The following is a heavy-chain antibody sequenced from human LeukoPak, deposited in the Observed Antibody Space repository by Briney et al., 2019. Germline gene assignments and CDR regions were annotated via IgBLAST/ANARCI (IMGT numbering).Heavy chain of an antibody. V-gene: IGHV3-23*01. CDR1: GFTFSSYG. J-gene: IGHJ4*02. CDR2: ISGSAYNS. Sequence: PGGSLRLSCAAPGFTFSSYGLSWVRQAPGKGLEWVSTISGSAYNSYYADSVKGRFTISRDNSANTLYLQMDNLRAEDTALYYCAKHSGSYFIYYIDSWGQGTLVTVSS. D-gene: IGHD1-26*01. CDR3: AKHSGSYFIYYIDS.